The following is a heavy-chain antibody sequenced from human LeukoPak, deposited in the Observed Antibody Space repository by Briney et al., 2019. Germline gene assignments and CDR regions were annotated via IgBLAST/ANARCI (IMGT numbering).Heavy chain of an antibody. D-gene: IGHD3-3*01. V-gene: IGHV1-8*02. J-gene: IGHJ3*02. Sequence: ASVKVSCKASGGTFSSYAINWVRQATGQGLEWMGWMNPNSGNTGYAQKFQGRVTMTRNTSISTAYMELSSLRSEDTAVYYCARGRFTRSLTGAFDIWGQGTMVTVSS. CDR2: MNPNSGNT. CDR1: GGTFSSYA. CDR3: ARGRFTRSLTGAFDI.